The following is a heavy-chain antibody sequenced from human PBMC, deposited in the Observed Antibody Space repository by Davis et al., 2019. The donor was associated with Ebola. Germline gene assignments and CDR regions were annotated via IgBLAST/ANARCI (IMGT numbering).Heavy chain of an antibody. CDR2: INQDGSEK. CDR3: AKIGVRHSGDY. Sequence: PGGSLRLSCAASGFTFSSSWMDWVRQAPGKGLEWVANINQDGSEKFYVDSVKGRFTISRDNAKNSLYLQMNSLRVEDTAVYYCAKIGVRHSGDYWGQGTVVTVSS. D-gene: IGHD3-10*01. CDR1: GFTFSSSW. V-gene: IGHV3-7*03. J-gene: IGHJ4*02.